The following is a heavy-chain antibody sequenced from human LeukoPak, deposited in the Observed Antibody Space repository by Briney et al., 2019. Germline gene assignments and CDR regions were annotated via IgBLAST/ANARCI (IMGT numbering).Heavy chain of an antibody. Sequence: PGGSLRLSCAGSGFTFSGYVMSWVRQAPGKGLEWVSAMSGGGDSTYDADSVKGRFTISRDNSKNTLYLQMNSLRAEDTAVYYCAKGSGSYRPYYFDYSGQGTLVIVSS. V-gene: IGHV3-23*01. CDR3: AKGSGSYRPYYFDY. CDR2: MSGGGDST. CDR1: GFTFSGYV. D-gene: IGHD3-10*01. J-gene: IGHJ4*02.